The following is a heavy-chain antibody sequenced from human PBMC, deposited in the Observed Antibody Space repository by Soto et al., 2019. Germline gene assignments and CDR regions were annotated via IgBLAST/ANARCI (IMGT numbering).Heavy chain of an antibody. CDR2: IYVTGAV. V-gene: IGHV4-31*03. D-gene: IGHD2-21*01. J-gene: IGHJ5*02. CDR1: AAALNSGNYY. Sequence: YQTWSLGCSVSAAALNSGNYYWSCIRQVTGKGLEWIGHIYVTGAVDYNPSLRDRITISQDASERQFSLNLRLVTAADTAVYYCARLRIATNNYTWFDPWGQGTLVTVS. CDR3: ARLRIATNNYTWFDP.